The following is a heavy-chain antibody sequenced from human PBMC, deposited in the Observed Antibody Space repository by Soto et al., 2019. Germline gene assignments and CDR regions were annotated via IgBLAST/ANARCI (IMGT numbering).Heavy chain of an antibody. CDR1: GFTFSSYS. CDR3: ASNIVVVPAAIGRVDY. D-gene: IGHD2-2*02. CDR2: ISSSSSYI. J-gene: IGHJ4*02. Sequence: GGSLRLSCAASGFTFSSYSMNWVRQAPGKGLEWVSSISSSSSYIYYADLVKGRFTISRDNAKNSLYLQMNSLRAEDTAVYYCASNIVVVPAAIGRVDYWGQGTLVTVSS. V-gene: IGHV3-21*01.